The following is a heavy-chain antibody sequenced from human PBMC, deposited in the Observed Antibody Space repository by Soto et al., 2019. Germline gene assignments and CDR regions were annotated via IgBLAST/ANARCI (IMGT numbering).Heavy chain of an antibody. CDR1: GFTFNSHE. V-gene: IGHV3-48*03. CDR2: ISSSGGSI. J-gene: IGHJ5*02. CDR3: ARSWGLYCSSSRCYSPWFDP. D-gene: IGHD2-2*02. Sequence: GGSRRLSCAPCGFTFNSHEMTWVRQAPGKGLEWISSISSSGGSIYYAYSLKGRFTVSRDNAKNSLHLQMNSLRAEDTAVYYCARSWGLYCSSSRCYSPWFDPWGRGTLVTVSS.